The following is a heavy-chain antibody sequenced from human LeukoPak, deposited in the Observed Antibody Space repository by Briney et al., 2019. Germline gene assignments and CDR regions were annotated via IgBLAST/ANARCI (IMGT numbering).Heavy chain of an antibody. V-gene: IGHV4-59*01. CDR1: GGSISSYY. J-gene: IGHJ3*02. Sequence: SETLSLTCTVSGGSISSYYWSWIRQPPGKGLEWIGYIYYSGSTNYNPSLKSRVTISVDTSKNQFSLKLSSVTAADTAVYYCARDSRKYYDFWSGYQNDAFDIWGQGAMVTVSS. CDR3: ARDSRKYYDFWSGYQNDAFDI. CDR2: IYYSGST. D-gene: IGHD3-3*01.